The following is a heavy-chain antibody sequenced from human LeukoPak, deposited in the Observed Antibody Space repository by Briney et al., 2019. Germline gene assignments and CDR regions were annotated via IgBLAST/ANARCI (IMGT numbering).Heavy chain of an antibody. CDR1: GGSISSSSYY. CDR2: IYYSGST. CDR3: ARHALWSGYYDWFDP. Sequence: SETLSLTCTVSGGSISSSSYYWGWIRQPPGKGLEWIGSIYYSGSTYYNPSLKSRVTISVYTSKNQFSLKLSSATAADTAVYYCARHALWSGYYDWFDPWGQGTLVTVSS. V-gene: IGHV4-39*07. D-gene: IGHD3-3*01. J-gene: IGHJ5*02.